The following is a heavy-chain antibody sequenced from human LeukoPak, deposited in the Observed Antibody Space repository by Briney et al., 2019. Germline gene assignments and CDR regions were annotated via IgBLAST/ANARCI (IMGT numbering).Heavy chain of an antibody. CDR1: GFTFSSYW. CDR3: ARGEDYDILTGYGY. CDR2: IKQDGSEK. J-gene: IGHJ4*02. D-gene: IGHD3-9*01. V-gene: IGHV3-7*01. Sequence: GGSLRLSCAASGFTFSSYWMSWVRQAPGKGLEWVANIKQDGSEKYYVDSVKGRFTISRDNAKNSLYLQMNSLRAEDTAVYYCARGEDYDILTGYGYWGQGTLVTVSS.